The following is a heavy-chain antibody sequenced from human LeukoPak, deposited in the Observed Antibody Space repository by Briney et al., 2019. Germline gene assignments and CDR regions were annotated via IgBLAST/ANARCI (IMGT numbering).Heavy chain of an antibody. V-gene: IGHV3-23*01. CDR3: AKDDKGDFYFDY. CDR2: ISGSDYST. Sequence: PGGSLRLSCAASGFTFSSYAMSWVRQAPGKGLEWVSGISGSDYSTYYADSVKGRFTISRDNSKNTVYLQMNSLRAEDTAMYYCAKDDKGDFYFDYWGQGTLVTVSS. D-gene: IGHD3-16*01. J-gene: IGHJ4*02. CDR1: GFTFSSYA.